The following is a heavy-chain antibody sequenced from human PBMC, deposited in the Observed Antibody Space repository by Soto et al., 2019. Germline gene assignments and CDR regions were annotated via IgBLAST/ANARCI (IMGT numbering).Heavy chain of an antibody. CDR2: INAGNGNT. Sequence: GXSVKVSCKASVYTFTSYAMHWVRQAPGQRLEWMGWINAGNGNTKYSQKFQGRVTITRDTSASTAYMELSSLRSEDTAVYYCARDQGAAVAGYYYFDYWGQGTLVTVSS. D-gene: IGHD6-19*01. V-gene: IGHV1-3*01. CDR1: VYTFTSYA. J-gene: IGHJ4*02. CDR3: ARDQGAAVAGYYYFDY.